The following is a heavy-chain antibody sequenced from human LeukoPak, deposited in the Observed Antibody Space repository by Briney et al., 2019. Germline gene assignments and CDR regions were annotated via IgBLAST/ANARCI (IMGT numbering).Heavy chain of an antibody. Sequence: PSETLSLTCTVSGGSISSYYWSWIRQPPGKGLEWIGYIYTSGSTNYNPSLKSRVTISVDTSKNQFSLKLSSVTAADTAVYYCARHDCSSTSCYTFDYWGQGTLVTVSS. CDR1: GGSISSYY. D-gene: IGHD2-2*02. CDR2: IYTSGST. V-gene: IGHV4-4*09. CDR3: ARHDCSSTSCYTFDY. J-gene: IGHJ4*02.